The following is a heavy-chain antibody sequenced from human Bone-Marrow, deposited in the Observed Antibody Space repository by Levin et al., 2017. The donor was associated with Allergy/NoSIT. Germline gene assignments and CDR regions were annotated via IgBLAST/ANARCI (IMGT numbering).Heavy chain of an antibody. V-gene: IGHV1-69*02. J-gene: IGHJ3*02. Sequence: SVKVSCQASGGTFNNYNLNWVRQAPGQGLEWMGRVIPRLDIANDAQKFQGRVSLTVDKSTSTAYMELRMVTSEDPAVYYCARNLYEEQGLTTDASDICGQGTMVTVSS. CDR2: VIPRLDIA. CDR1: GGTFNNYN. D-gene: IGHD1-14*01. CDR3: ARNLYEEQGLTTDASDI.